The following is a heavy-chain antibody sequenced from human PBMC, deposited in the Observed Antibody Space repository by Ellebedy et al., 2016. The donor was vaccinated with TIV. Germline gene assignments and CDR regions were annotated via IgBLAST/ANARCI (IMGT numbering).Heavy chain of an antibody. CDR2: FDPVDGKT. Sequence: AASVKVSCKASGYTLMSYGICWVRQAPGKGLEWMGGFDPVDGKTIYAQKFQGRVTMTEDTSTTTVYMELSSLRSEDTAVYYCAASLREGRIRSFDYWGQGTLVTVSS. V-gene: IGHV1-24*01. D-gene: IGHD1-26*01. CDR3: AASLREGRIRSFDY. CDR1: GYTLMSYG. J-gene: IGHJ4*02.